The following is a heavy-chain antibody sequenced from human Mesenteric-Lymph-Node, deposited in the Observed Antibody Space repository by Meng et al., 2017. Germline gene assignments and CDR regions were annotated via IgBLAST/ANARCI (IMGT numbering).Heavy chain of an antibody. V-gene: IGHV3-23*01. J-gene: IGHJ3*02. CDR2: ISDRGDTT. CDR3: AKGDYGGKRAFDI. D-gene: IGHD4-23*01. Sequence: GESLKISCAASGFTFSSYGMFWVRQAPGKGLEWVSGISDRGDTTSYADSVKGRFTISRDNSKNTLYLQMNSLGAEDTAVYYCAKGDYGGKRAFDIWGQGTMVTVSS. CDR1: GFTFSSYG.